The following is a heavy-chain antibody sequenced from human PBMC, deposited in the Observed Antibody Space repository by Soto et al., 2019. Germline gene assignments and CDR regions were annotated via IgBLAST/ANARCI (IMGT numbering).Heavy chain of an antibody. J-gene: IGHJ3*02. V-gene: IGHV4-34*01. Sequence: QVQLQQWGAGLLKPSETLSLTCAVYGGFVSSGSYYWSWIRQPPGKGLEWIGEMSHSGGTHFNPSLQSRVTTTVDTSKNQLSLKKSSVTAAATALYYCARVERGTATTVVDAFDIWGPGTMVTVSS. CDR2: MSHSGGT. CDR1: GGFVSSGSYY. CDR3: ARVERGTATTVVDAFDI. D-gene: IGHD1-1*01.